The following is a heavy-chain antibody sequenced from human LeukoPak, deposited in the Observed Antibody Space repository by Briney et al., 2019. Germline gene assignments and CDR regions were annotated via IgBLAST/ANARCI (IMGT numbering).Heavy chain of an antibody. V-gene: IGHV1-18*01. CDR2: ISAYNGNT. D-gene: IGHD2-2*01. CDR1: GYTFTSYG. CDR3: ARLACSTTNCYNWFDP. J-gene: IGHJ5*02. Sequence: GASVKASCKASGYTFTSYGISWVRQAPGQGLEWMGWISAYNGNTNYAQKFQGRVTMTTDTSTSTAYMELRSLRSDDTAVYYCARLACSTTNCYNWFDPWGQGTLVTVSS.